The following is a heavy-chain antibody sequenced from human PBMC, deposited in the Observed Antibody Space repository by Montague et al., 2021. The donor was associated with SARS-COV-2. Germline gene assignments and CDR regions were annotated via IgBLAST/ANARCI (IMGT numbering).Heavy chain of an antibody. Sequence: SLRLSCAASGFTFSYFAMNWVRQAPGKGLEWISYISGAGTTIYYADSVKGRFTISRDNAKNSLYLQMNSLRAEDTAVYYCARDLVVTDGISDYWGQGTLVTVSS. J-gene: IGHJ4*02. V-gene: IGHV3-48*03. D-gene: IGHD2-8*02. CDR1: GFTFSYFA. CDR2: ISGAGTTI. CDR3: ARDLVVTDGISDY.